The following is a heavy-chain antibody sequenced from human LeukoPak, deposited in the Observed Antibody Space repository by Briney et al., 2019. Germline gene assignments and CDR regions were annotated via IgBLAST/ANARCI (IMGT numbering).Heavy chain of an antibody. V-gene: IGHV3-7*03. Sequence: GGSLRLPCATSRFTFNIYRMSCVPQALGEGREGVANIKPEGSEIHYVDSEKSRYTISRDNDKNSLYLKINSLRAEDTAVYYCARDALGIPPTNDFWAQGTRVTVSS. CDR2: IKPEGSEI. J-gene: IGHJ4*02. CDR1: RFTFNIYR. D-gene: IGHD7-27*01. CDR3: ARDALGIPPTNDF.